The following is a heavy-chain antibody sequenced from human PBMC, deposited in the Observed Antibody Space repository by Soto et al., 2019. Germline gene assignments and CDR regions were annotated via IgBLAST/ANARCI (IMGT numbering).Heavy chain of an antibody. Sequence: QVQLQESGPGLVKPSETLSLTCTVSGGSISSYYWSWIRQPPGKGLEWIGYIYYSGSTNYNPSLKSRVTISVDTSKNQVSLKLSSVTAADTAVYYCARDGRHYGMDVWGQGTTVTVSS. CDR3: ARDGRHYGMDV. V-gene: IGHV4-59*01. CDR2: IYYSGST. J-gene: IGHJ6*02. CDR1: GGSISSYY.